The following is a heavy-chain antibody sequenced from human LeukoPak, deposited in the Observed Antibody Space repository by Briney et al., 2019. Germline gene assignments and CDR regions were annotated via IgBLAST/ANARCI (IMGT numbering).Heavy chain of an antibody. Sequence: GGSLRLSCGASGFIFSTYSMNWVREAPGKGLEWVSSISSSGSSTYYTDSVRGRFTISRDNAKNSLYLQMNNLRAEDTAVYYCARVTGDGSGSYYRWFDSWGQGTLVTVSS. CDR1: GFIFSTYS. CDR3: ARVTGDGSGSYYRWFDS. V-gene: IGHV3-21*04. D-gene: IGHD3-10*01. CDR2: ISSSGSST. J-gene: IGHJ5*01.